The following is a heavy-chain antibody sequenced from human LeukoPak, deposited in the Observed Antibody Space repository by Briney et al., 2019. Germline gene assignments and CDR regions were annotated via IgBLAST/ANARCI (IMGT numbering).Heavy chain of an antibody. CDR1: GFTFSSYA. D-gene: IGHD6-19*01. J-gene: IGHJ4*02. CDR3: ARDLRLRAAGTSGIGG. CDR2: ISYDGSNK. V-gene: IGHV3-30-3*01. Sequence: GRSLRLSCAASGFTFSSYAMHWVRQAPGKGLEWVAVISYDGSNKYYADSVKGRFTISRDNSKNTLYLQMNSLRAEDTAVYYCARDLRLRAAGTSGIGGWGPGTLVTVPS.